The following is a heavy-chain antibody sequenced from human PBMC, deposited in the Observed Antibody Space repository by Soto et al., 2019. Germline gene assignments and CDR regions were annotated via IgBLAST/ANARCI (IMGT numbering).Heavy chain of an antibody. CDR2: IYYDGNT. Sequence: SETLSLTCTVSGGSITSSSHYWGWIRQPPGKGLECIGNIYYDGNTYYNPSLKSRVTISLDTSKNQFSLRLNSVTAADTAVYYCASVRGGYYYAMDVWGQGTTVTVSS. CDR3: ASVRGGYYYAMDV. D-gene: IGHD3-10*02. J-gene: IGHJ6*02. CDR1: GGSITSSSHY. V-gene: IGHV4-39*01.